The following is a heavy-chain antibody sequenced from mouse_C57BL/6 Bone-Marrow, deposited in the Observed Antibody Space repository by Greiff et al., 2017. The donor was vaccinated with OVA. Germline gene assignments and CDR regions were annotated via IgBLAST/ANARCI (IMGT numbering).Heavy chain of an antibody. Sequence: EVQRVESGTVLARPGASVKMSCKTSGYTFTSYWMHWVKQRPGQGLEWIGAIYPGNSDTSYNQKFKGKAKLTAVTSASTAYMELSSLTNEDSAVYYCTRDYYGSSYPAWFAYWGQGTLVTVSA. V-gene: IGHV1-5*01. CDR3: TRDYYGSSYPAWFAY. J-gene: IGHJ3*01. D-gene: IGHD1-1*01. CDR2: IYPGNSDT. CDR1: GYTFTSYW.